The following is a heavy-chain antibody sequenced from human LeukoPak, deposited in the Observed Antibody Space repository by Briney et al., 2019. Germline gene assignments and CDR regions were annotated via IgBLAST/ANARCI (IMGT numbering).Heavy chain of an antibody. CDR1: GFTFSSYA. CDR3: AKAQLIGLDGDYPGIDY. J-gene: IGHJ4*02. CDR2: ISFDGSNK. Sequence: GRSLRLSCAASGFTFSSYAMHWVRQAPGKGLEWVAVISFDGSNKYYADSVKGRFTVSRDISKNTLFLQMNSLRAQDTAVYYCAKAQLIGLDGDYPGIDYWGQGTLVTVSS. V-gene: IGHV3-30-3*01. D-gene: IGHD4-17*01.